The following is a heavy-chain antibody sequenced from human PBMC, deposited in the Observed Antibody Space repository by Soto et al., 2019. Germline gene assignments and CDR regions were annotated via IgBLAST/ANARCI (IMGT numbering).Heavy chain of an antibody. CDR2: IIPIFGTA. V-gene: IGHV1-69*12. CDR1: GGTFSSYA. CDR3: ARDRGPSSGYYPYWFDP. Sequence: QVQLVQSGAEVKKPGSSVKVSCKASGGTFSSYAITWVRQAPGQGLEWMGGIIPIFGTANYAQKFQARVPIPAEESTSTADMELSSLRSEDTAVYYCARDRGPSSGYYPYWFDPWGQGTLVTVSS. J-gene: IGHJ5*02. D-gene: IGHD3-22*01.